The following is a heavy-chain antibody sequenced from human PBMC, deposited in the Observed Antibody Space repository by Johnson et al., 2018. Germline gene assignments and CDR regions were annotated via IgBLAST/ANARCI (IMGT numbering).Heavy chain of an antibody. Sequence: VQLQESGGGVVQPGRSLRLSCAASGFTFSSYGMHWVRQAPGKGLEWVSGISWNSGSIGYADSVKGRFTISRDNAKNSLYLQMNSLRAEDTAWYYCEKDLGHDDILTGYYYYYYGMDVWGQGTTVTVSS. V-gene: IGHV3-9*01. CDR3: EKDLGHDDILTGYYYYYYGMDV. J-gene: IGHJ6*02. CDR2: ISWNSGSI. D-gene: IGHD3-9*01. CDR1: GFTFSSYG.